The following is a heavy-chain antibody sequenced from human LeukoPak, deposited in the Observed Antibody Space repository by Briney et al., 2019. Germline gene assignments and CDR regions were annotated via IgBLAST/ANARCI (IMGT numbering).Heavy chain of an antibody. Sequence: SGGSLRLSCAASGFTFSSYAMSWVRQAPGKGLEWVSAIGGSGGSTYYADSVKGRFTISRDNSKNTLYLQMNSLRAEDTAVYYCAKALPVGSQPPFDYWGQGTLVTVSS. J-gene: IGHJ4*02. CDR1: GFTFSSYA. D-gene: IGHD1-26*01. CDR2: IGGSGGST. V-gene: IGHV3-23*01. CDR3: AKALPVGSQPPFDY.